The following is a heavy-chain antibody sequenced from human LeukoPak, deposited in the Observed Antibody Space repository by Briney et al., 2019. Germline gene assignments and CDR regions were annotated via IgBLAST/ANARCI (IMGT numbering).Heavy chain of an antibody. Sequence: GGSLRLSCAASGFTFDDYAMHWVRQAPGKGLEWVSGISWNSGSIGYAGSVKGRFTISRDNAKNSLYLQMNSLRAEDTALYYCAKGRWLQSPFDYWGQGTLVTVSS. V-gene: IGHV3-9*01. CDR2: ISWNSGSI. D-gene: IGHD5-24*01. CDR3: AKGRWLQSPFDY. J-gene: IGHJ4*02. CDR1: GFTFDDYA.